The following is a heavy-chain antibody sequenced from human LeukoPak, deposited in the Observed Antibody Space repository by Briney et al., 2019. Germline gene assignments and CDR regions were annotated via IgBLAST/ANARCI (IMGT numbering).Heavy chain of an antibody. J-gene: IGHJ4*02. CDR1: GGSISSGGYS. Sequence: SQTLSLTCAVSGGSISSGGYSWSWIRQPPGKGLEWIGYIYHSGSTYYNPSLKSRVTISVDRSKNQFSRKLSSVTAADTAVYYCARGVRGVFDYWGQGTLVTVSS. CDR2: IYHSGST. V-gene: IGHV4-30-2*01. D-gene: IGHD3-10*01. CDR3: ARGVRGVFDY.